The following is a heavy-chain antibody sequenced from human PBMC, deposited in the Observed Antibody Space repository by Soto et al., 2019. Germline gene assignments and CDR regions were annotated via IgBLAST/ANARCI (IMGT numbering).Heavy chain of an antibody. CDR3: ARSIYYYGMDV. V-gene: IGHV4-34*01. CDR1: GGSFSGYY. J-gene: IGHJ6*02. Sequence: SQTLSLTCAVYGGSFSGYYWSWIRQPPGKGLEWIGEINHSGSTNYNPSLKSRVTISVDTSKNQFSLKLSSVTAADTAVYYCARSIYYYGMDVWGQGTTVTVSS. CDR2: INHSGST.